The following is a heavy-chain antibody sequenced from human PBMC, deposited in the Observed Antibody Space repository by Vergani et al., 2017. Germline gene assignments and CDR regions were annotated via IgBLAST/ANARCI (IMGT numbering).Heavy chain of an antibody. CDR1: GDSFSTFF. J-gene: IGHJ6*03. CDR2: INDSGSA. V-gene: IGHV4-34*01. D-gene: IGHD3-9*01. CDR3: ARAVRVLQVFAWGPGYMDV. Sequence: QVQLQQWGAGQLKPSETLSLSCAVYGDSFSTFFWTWIRQSPGKGLEWIGEINDSGSANYNPSLQSRVSISVDTSKNQFSLRLSSVTAADTGIYFCARAVRVLQVFAWGPGYMDVCADGTKVTVSS.